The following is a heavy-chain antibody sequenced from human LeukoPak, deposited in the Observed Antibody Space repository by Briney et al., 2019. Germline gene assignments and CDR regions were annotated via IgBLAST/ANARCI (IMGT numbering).Heavy chain of an antibody. CDR2: INPNSGGT. V-gene: IGHV1-2*06. CDR1: GYTFTSYY. D-gene: IGHD2-2*02. Sequence: ASVKVSCKASGYTFTSYYMHWVRQAPGQGLEWMGRINPNSGGTNYAQKFQGRVTMTRDTSISTAYMELSRLRSDDTAVYYCASSRYCSSTSCYKERDYWGQGTLVTVSS. CDR3: ASSRYCSSTSCYKERDY. J-gene: IGHJ4*02.